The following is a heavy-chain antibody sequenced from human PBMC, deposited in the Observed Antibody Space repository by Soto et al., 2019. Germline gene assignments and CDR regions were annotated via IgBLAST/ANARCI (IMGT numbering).Heavy chain of an antibody. CDR2: ISAYNGNT. V-gene: IGHV1-18*01. J-gene: IGHJ6*02. D-gene: IGHD6-19*01. Sequence: GASVKVSCKASGYTFTSYGISWVRQAPGQGLEWMGWISAYNGNTNYAQKLQGRVTMTTDTSTSTAYMELRSLRSDDTAVYYCARASAPGIAVAGTGYYYYYGMDVWGQGTTVTVS. CDR3: ARASAPGIAVAGTGYYYYYGMDV. CDR1: GYTFTSYG.